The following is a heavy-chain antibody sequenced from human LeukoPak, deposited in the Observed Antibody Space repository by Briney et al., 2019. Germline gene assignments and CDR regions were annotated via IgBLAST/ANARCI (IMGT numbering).Heavy chain of an antibody. CDR1: RFNFSSYG. CDR2: ISYDGSNK. CDR3: ATGIAAAGTGYFQH. Sequence: GGSLRLSCAASRFNFSSYGMHWVRQAPGKGLEWVAVISYDGSNKYYADSVKGRFTISRDNSKNTLYLQMNSLRAEDTAVYYCATGIAAAGTGYFQHWGQGTLVIVSS. J-gene: IGHJ1*01. D-gene: IGHD6-13*01. V-gene: IGHV3-30*03.